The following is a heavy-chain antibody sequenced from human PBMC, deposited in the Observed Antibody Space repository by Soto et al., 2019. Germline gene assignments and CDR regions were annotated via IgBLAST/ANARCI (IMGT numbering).Heavy chain of an antibody. CDR2: IYYSGGT. J-gene: IGHJ5*02. CDR1: GCSISSSSYY. CDR3: ARHERFGEYNWFDP. D-gene: IGHD3-10*01. V-gene: IGHV4-39*01. Sequence: SETLSLTCTVSGCSISSSSYYWGWIRQPPGKGLEWIGSIYYSGGTYYNPSLKSRVTISVDTAKNQFSLKLSSVTAADTAVYYCARHERFGEYNWFDPWGQGTLVTVSS.